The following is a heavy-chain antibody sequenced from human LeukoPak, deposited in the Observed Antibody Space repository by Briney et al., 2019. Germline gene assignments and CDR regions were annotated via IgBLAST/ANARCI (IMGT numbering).Heavy chain of an antibody. J-gene: IGHJ4*02. CDR1: GFTFSSNY. D-gene: IGHD1-14*01. V-gene: IGHV3-53*01. Sequence: GGSLRLSCAASGFTFSSNYMSWVRQAPGKGLEWVSVIYSGGSTYYSDSVKGRFTISRDNSKNTLYLQMNSLRAEDTAVYYCAMGTEAQNFDYWGQGTLVTVSS. CDR2: IYSGGST. CDR3: AMGTEAQNFDY.